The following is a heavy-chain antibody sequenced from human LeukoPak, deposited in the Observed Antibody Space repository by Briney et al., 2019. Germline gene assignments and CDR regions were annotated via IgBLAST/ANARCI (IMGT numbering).Heavy chain of an antibody. V-gene: IGHV1-2*06. J-gene: IGHJ4*02. CDR2: INPNGGGT. CDR1: GYTFTGYY. CDR3: ARNREPITIFGVVILGD. Sequence: ASVKVSCKASGYTFTGYYMHWVRQAPGQGLAWMGRINPNGGGTNYAQKFQGRVTMTRDTSISTAYMELSRLRSDDTAVYYCARNREPITIFGVVILGDWGQGTLVTVSS. D-gene: IGHD3-3*01.